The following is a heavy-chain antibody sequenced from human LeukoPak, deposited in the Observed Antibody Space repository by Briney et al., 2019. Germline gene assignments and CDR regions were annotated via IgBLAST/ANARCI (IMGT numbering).Heavy chain of an antibody. Sequence: GGSLSLSCAASGFTFSSYGMPWVRQAPGKGLEWVSVISYDGSNKYYADCVKGRFTISRDNSKNTLYLQMNSLRAEDTAVYYCAKDESGIVGATTIDYWGQGTLVTVSS. D-gene: IGHD1-26*01. V-gene: IGHV3-30*18. CDR2: ISYDGSNK. CDR1: GFTFSSYG. J-gene: IGHJ4*02. CDR3: AKDESGIVGATTIDY.